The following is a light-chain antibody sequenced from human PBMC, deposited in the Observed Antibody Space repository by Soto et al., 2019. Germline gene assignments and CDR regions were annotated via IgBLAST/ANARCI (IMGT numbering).Light chain of an antibody. CDR3: QQYASSPLT. J-gene: IGKJ4*01. Sequence: EIVLTQSPATLSLSPGERATLSCGASQSVGRDYLAWYQLKPGLAPRLLIHAASIRAAGIPDRFVGSGSGTYFTLIIGRLEPEDFAVYFCQQYASSPLTFGGGTDVEIK. CDR1: QSVGRDY. V-gene: IGKV3D-20*01. CDR2: AAS.